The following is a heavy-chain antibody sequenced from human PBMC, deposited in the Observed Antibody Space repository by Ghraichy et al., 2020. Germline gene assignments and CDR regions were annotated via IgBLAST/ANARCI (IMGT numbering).Heavy chain of an antibody. CDR1: GFTFDDYA. J-gene: IGHJ5*02. CDR2: ISGDGGST. V-gene: IGHV3-43*02. Sequence: GESLNISCAASGFTFDDYAMHWVRQAPGKGLEWVSLISGDGGSTYYADSVKGRFTISRDNSKNSLYLQMNSLRTEDTALYYCAKDRSRGGWFDPWGQGTLVTVSS. D-gene: IGHD3-16*01. CDR3: AKDRSRGGWFDP.